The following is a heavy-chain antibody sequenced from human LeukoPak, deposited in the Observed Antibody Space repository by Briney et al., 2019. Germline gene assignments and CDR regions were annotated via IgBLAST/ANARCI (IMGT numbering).Heavy chain of an antibody. J-gene: IGHJ4*02. Sequence: PSQTLSLTCTVSGGSISSGGYYWSWIRQHPGKGLEWIGYIYYSGSTYYNPSLKSRVIISVDTSKNQFSLKLSSVTAADTAVYYCARAGRGYSGYDYGGGRGFDYWGQGTLVTVSS. D-gene: IGHD5-12*01. CDR3: ARAGRGYSGYDYGGGRGFDY. CDR2: IYYSGST. CDR1: GGSISSGGYY. V-gene: IGHV4-31*03.